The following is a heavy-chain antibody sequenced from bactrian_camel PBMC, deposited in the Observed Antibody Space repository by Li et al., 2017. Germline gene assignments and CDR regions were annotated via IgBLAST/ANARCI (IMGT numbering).Heavy chain of an antibody. Sequence: HVQLVESGGGSVRTGGSLRLSCADSDVTYSYYAMAWFRQAPGKEREAVARISSAGDIDYADSVEGRFTISRDRAENMILLQANSLNAEDTAMYYCAIRTDLHCGNFTATRFGFWGQGTQVTVS. CDR2: ISSAGDI. CDR1: DVTYSYYA. CDR3: AIRTDLHCGNFTATRFGF. J-gene: IGHJ6*01. V-gene: IGHV3S53*01. D-gene: IGHD2*01.